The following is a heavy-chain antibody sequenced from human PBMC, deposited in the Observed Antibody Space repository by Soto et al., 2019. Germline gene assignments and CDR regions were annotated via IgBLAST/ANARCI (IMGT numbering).Heavy chain of an antibody. J-gene: IGHJ5*02. CDR3: ARGDIAVAGASFDP. D-gene: IGHD6-19*01. Sequence: QVQLQQWGAGLLKPSETLSLTCAVYGGSFSGYYWSWIRQPPGKGLEWIGEINHSGSTNYNPSLKSRVTISVDTSKNPFSLKLSSVTAADTAVYYCARGDIAVAGASFDPWGQGTLVTVSS. CDR2: INHSGST. V-gene: IGHV4-34*02. CDR1: GGSFSGYY.